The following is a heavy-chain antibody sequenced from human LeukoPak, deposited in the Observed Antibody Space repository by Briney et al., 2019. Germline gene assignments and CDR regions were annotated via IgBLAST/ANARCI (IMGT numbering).Heavy chain of an antibody. CDR2: IYHSGST. J-gene: IGHJ3*02. Sequence: PSETLSLTCTVSGGSISSSAYYWGWIRQPPGKGLEWVASIYHSGSTYYNPSLKSRVTISLDTSNNQFSLNLSSVTAADTAVNYCARDQYSYGSDAFDIWGLGTVVTVSS. CDR1: GGSISSSAYY. V-gene: IGHV4-39*07. D-gene: IGHD3-16*01. CDR3: ARDQYSYGSDAFDI.